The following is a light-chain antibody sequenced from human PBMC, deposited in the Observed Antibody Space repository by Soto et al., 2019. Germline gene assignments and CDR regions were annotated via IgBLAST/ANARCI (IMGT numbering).Light chain of an antibody. V-gene: IGLV2-23*01. CDR1: TSDVGTYNL. CDR3: CSYAGSSTLV. J-gene: IGLJ3*02. CDR2: EGS. Sequence: QSALTPPASVAGSPGQSLTISCTGTTSDVGTYNLVSWYQQHPGKAPKLMVYEGSKRPSGVSNRFSGSKSGNTASLTISGLQADDEADYYCCSYAGSSTLVFGGGTKLTVL.